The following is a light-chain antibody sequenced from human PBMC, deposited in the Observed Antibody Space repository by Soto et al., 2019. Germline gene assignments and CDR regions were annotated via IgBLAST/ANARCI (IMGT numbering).Light chain of an antibody. CDR1: SGHSSYA. Sequence: QSVLTQSPSASASLGASVKLTCTLSSGHSSYAIAWHQQQPEKGPRYLMKLNSDGSHSKGDGIPDRVSGSSSGAERYPAFSSLQSEDEAGYSCQTWGTGPWVFGGGTQLAVL. CDR3: QTWGTGPWV. J-gene: IGLJ3*02. V-gene: IGLV4-69*01. CDR2: LNSDGSH.